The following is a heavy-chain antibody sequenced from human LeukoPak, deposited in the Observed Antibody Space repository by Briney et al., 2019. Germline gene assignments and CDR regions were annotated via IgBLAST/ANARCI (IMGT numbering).Heavy chain of an antibody. CDR2: ISTSSSDI. CDR1: GFTFSSYS. D-gene: IGHD2-15*01. V-gene: IGHV3-21*01. J-gene: IGHJ4*02. Sequence: GGSLRLSCAASGFTFSSYSMNWVRLAQGQGLEWVSSISTSSSDIYYADSVKGRFTISRDNAKNSLYLQMNSLSAEDTAVYYCASSPAVVAATTREEFDYWGQGTLVTVSS. CDR3: ASSPAVVAATTREEFDY.